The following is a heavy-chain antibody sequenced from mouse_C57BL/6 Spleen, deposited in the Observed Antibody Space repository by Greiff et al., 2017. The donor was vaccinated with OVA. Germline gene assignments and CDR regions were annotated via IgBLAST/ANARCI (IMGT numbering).Heavy chain of an antibody. CDR3: ARKDYYYGSTY. Sequence: QVQLKESGPGLVQPSQSLSITCTVSGFSLTSYGVHWVRQSPGKGLEWLGVIWSGGSTDYNAAFISRLSISKDNSKSQVFFKMNSLQADDTAIYYCARKDYYYGSTYWGQGTLVTVSA. D-gene: IGHD1-1*01. V-gene: IGHV2-2*01. CDR2: IWSGGST. CDR1: GFSLTSYG. J-gene: IGHJ3*01.